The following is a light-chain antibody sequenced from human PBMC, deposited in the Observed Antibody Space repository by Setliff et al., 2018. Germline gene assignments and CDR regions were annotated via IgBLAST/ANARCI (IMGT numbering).Light chain of an antibody. J-gene: IGLJ1*01. CDR2: GTY. Sequence: QSVLTQPPPVSGAPGQMVTISCTGSNSDIGAGFGVHWYQQLPGTAPKLLIYGTYNRPSGVPDRFSGSKSGTSASLAITGLQAEDEADYYCQSYGGSVSGYVFGTGTKVTVL. CDR1: NSDIGAGFG. CDR3: QSYGGSVSGYV. V-gene: IGLV1-40*01.